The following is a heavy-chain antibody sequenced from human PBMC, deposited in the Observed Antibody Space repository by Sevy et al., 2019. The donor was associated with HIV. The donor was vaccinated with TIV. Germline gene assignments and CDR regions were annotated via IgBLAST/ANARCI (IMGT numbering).Heavy chain of an antibody. V-gene: IGHV3-23*01. CDR1: GFTFSDFA. D-gene: IGHD5-18*01. J-gene: IGHJ6*02. Sequence: GGSLRLSCAASGFTFSDFAMIWVRQAPGKGLEWVSSISPSGGSTYYADSVKGRFSISRDNSKNTVDLQMNSLRAEDTAVYYCAKEAAMGYVWGQGTTVTVSS. CDR3: AKEAAMGYV. CDR2: ISPSGGST.